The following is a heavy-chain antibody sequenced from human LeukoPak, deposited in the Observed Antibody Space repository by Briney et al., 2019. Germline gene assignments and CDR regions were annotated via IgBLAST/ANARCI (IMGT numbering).Heavy chain of an antibody. D-gene: IGHD3-22*01. J-gene: IGHJ4*02. CDR2: IYYSGNT. V-gene: IGHV4-31*03. CDR1: GDSISSGSYY. CDR3: AKYDYYDSSGYFYAGD. Sequence: SETLSLTCTVSGDSISSGSYYWSWTRQRPGEGLEWIGYIYYSGNTYYTPSLKSRVTISLDTSKNQFSLKLSFVTAADTAVYYCAKYDYYDSSGYFYAGDWGQGTLVTVSS.